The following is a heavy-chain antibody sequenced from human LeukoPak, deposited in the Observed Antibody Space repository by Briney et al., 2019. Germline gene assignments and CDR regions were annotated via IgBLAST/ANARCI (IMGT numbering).Heavy chain of an antibody. CDR3: ARDRAYSGSYFFGY. D-gene: IGHD1-26*01. CDR2: INPNVGST. CDR1: GYTFTSYY. V-gene: IGHV1-46*01. Sequence: ASVRVSCKASGYTFTSYYMHWVRQAPGQGLEWMGIINPNVGSTSYAQRFQGRVAMTRDTSTSTAYMELSSLRSEDTALYYCARDRAYSGSYFFGYWGQGTLVTVSS. J-gene: IGHJ4*02.